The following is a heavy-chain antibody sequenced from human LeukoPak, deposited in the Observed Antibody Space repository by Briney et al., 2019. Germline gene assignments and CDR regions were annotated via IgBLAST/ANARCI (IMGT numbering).Heavy chain of an antibody. V-gene: IGHV4-38-2*02. CDR2: VYHSGST. CDR1: VYSISSGYY. D-gene: IGHD3-16*01. J-gene: IGHJ5*02. CDR3: ARDRGGFDP. Sequence: SETLSLTCTVSVYSISSGYYWGWIRQPPGKGLEWIGGVYHSGSTYYNPSLKSRVTISVDTSKNQFSLKLSSVTAADTAVYYCARDRGGFDPWGQGTLVTVSS.